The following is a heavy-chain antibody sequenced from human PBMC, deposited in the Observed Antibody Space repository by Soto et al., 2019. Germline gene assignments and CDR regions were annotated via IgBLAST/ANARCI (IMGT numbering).Heavy chain of an antibody. CDR3: ARDHVRYCSSTSCYTPYYYYYGMDV. J-gene: IGHJ6*02. V-gene: IGHV1-2*04. CDR1: GYTFTGYY. CDR2: INPNSGGT. D-gene: IGHD2-2*02. Sequence: ASVKVSCKASGYTFTGYYMHWVRQAPGQGLEWMGWINPNSGGTNYAQKFQGWVTMTRDTSISTAYMELSRLRSDDTAVYYCARDHVRYCSSTSCYTPYYYYYGMDVWGQGTTVTVSS.